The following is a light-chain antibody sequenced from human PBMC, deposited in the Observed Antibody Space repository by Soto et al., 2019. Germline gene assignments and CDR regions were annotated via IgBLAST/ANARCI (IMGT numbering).Light chain of an antibody. Sequence: AIQMTQSPSSLSASVGDRVTITCRASQDIRKDLAWYQQKPGKAPQILIYGASTLQTGVASRFSGSGSATDFTRTISSLQPEDSAAYYCLQDYNYPFTFGQGTKLDIK. CDR1: QDIRKD. CDR2: GAS. J-gene: IGKJ2*01. V-gene: IGKV1-6*01. CDR3: LQDYNYPFT.